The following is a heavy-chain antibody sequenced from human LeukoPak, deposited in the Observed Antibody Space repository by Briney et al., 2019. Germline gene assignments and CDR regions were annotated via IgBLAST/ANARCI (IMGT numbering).Heavy chain of an antibody. V-gene: IGHV3-21*01. J-gene: IGHJ4*02. CDR2: ISSSSSYI. CDR3: AREGGGINSGFDY. CDR1: GFTFSSYS. Sequence: GGSLRLSCAASGFTFSSYSMNWVRQAPGKGLEWVSSISSSSSYIYYADSVKGRFTISRDNAKNSLHLQMNSLRAEDTAVYYCAREGGGINSGFDYWGQGTLVTVSS. D-gene: IGHD1-26*01.